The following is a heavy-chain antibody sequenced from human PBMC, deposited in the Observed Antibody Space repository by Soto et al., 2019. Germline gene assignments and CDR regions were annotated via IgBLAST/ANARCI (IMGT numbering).Heavy chain of an antibody. CDR3: AKDRRAGGNSAFYFDF. Sequence: SLRLSCAASGFKFSNYAMSWVRQAPGKGLEWVSLISATGGGTYYADSVKGRFTISRDNSHNTLYLQMHSLTAEDTAVYYCAKDRRAGGNSAFYFDFWGQGAQVTVSS. D-gene: IGHD3-16*01. V-gene: IGHV3-23*01. CDR1: GFKFSNYA. J-gene: IGHJ4*02. CDR2: ISATGGGT.